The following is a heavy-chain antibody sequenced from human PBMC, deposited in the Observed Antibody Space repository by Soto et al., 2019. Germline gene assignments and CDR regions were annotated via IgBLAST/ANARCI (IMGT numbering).Heavy chain of an antibody. J-gene: IGHJ6*02. Sequence: ASVKVSCKASGYTFTGYYMHWVRQAPGQGLEWMGWINPNSGGTNYAQKFQGWVTMTRDTSISTAYMELSRLRSDDTAVYYCARVARGDYYYGMDVWGPGTTVTVSS. V-gene: IGHV1-2*04. CDR1: GYTFTGYY. CDR3: ARVARGDYYYGMDV. D-gene: IGHD3-10*01. CDR2: INPNSGGT.